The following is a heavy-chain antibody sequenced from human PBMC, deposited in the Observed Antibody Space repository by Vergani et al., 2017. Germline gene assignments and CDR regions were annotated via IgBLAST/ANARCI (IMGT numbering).Heavy chain of an antibody. CDR3: ARSIGYCTSGSCRPYYFDL. Sequence: QVQLVQSGAAVKKPGASAKVSCTASGYIFKNYYMHWLRLAPGQGFQWMGVVNFVTGAATSPQKFEGRITMTRDTSTATFYMDLSSLKYEDTAIYYCARSIGYCTSGSCRPYYFDLWGRRTLVTDSS. D-gene: IGHD2-15*01. CDR1: GYIFKNYY. J-gene: IGHJ4*02. CDR2: VNFVTGAA. V-gene: IGHV1-46*02.